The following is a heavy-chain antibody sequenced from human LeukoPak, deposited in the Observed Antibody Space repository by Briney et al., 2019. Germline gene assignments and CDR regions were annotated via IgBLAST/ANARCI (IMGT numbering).Heavy chain of an antibody. CDR2: INSDGSST. Sequence: GGSPRLSCAASGFTFSSYWMHWVRQAPGKGLVWVSRINSDGSSTSYADSVKGRFTISRDNAKNTLYLQMNSLRAEDTAVYYCARGSLAAASAAFDIWGQGTMVTVSS. D-gene: IGHD6-13*01. CDR3: ARGSLAAASAAFDI. J-gene: IGHJ3*02. V-gene: IGHV3-74*01. CDR1: GFTFSSYW.